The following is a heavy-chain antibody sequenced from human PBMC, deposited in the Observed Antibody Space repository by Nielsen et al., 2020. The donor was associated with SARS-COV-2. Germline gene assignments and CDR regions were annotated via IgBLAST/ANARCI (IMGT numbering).Heavy chain of an antibody. CDR1: GYTLTELS. D-gene: IGHD3-3*01. Sequence: SVKVSCKVSGYTLTELSMQWVRQARGQRLEWIGWIVVGSGNTNYAQKFQERVTITRDMSTSTAYMELSSLRSEDTAVYYCAAGRWVSYYDFWGLRAFDIWGQGTMVTVSS. V-gene: IGHV1-58*02. J-gene: IGHJ3*02. CDR2: IVVGSGNT. CDR3: AAGRWVSYYDFWGLRAFDI.